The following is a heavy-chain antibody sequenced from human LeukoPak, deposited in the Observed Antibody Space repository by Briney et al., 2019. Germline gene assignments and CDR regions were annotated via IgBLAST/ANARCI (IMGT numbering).Heavy chain of an antibody. Sequence: ASVKVSCKASGYTFTGYYMHWVRQAPGQGLEWMGWINPNSGGTNYAQKFQGRVTMTRDTSLSTAYMELSRLRSDDTAVYYCARVRRDGYNPGYFDYWGQGTLVTVSS. V-gene: IGHV1-2*02. D-gene: IGHD5-24*01. J-gene: IGHJ4*02. CDR3: ARVRRDGYNPGYFDY. CDR1: GYTFTGYY. CDR2: INPNSGGT.